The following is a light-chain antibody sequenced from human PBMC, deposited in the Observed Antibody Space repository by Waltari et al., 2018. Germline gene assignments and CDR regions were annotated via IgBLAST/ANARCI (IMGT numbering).Light chain of an antibody. CDR2: GAS. Sequence: EIVLTQSPATLSLSPGERATLSCRASQSVSNYLAWYQQKPGQAPRLLIYGASNRVTGIPARFSGSGSGTDFTLTISSLEPGDFAVYYCQQRSNPITFGQGTQLEIK. CDR3: QQRSNPIT. CDR1: QSVSNY. V-gene: IGKV3-11*01. J-gene: IGKJ5*01.